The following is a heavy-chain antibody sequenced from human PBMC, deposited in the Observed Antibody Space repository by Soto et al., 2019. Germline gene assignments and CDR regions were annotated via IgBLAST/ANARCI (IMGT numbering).Heavy chain of an antibody. Sequence: GGSLRLSCAASGFTFSSYGMHWVRQAPGKGLEWVAVIWYDGSNKYYADSVKGRFTISRDNSKNTLYLQMNSLRAEDTAVYYCARDGFATRASIYYYYYMDVWGKGTTVTVSS. D-gene: IGHD6-6*01. CDR3: ARDGFATRASIYYYYYMDV. CDR1: GFTFSSYG. CDR2: IWYDGSNK. V-gene: IGHV3-33*01. J-gene: IGHJ6*03.